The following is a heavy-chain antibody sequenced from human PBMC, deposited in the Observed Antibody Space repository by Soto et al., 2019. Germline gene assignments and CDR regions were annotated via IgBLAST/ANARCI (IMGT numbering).Heavy chain of an antibody. D-gene: IGHD2-2*01. CDR2: ISWNSGSI. J-gene: IGHJ2*01. V-gene: IGHV3-9*01. CDR1: GFTFDDYA. CDR3: AKDMGCSSTSCYWGLDWYFDL. Sequence: GGSLRLSCAASGFTFDDYAMHWVRQAPGKGLEWVSGISWNSGSIGYADSVKGRFTISRDNAKNSLYLQMNSLRAEDTALYYCAKDMGCSSTSCYWGLDWYFDLWGRGTLVTVSS.